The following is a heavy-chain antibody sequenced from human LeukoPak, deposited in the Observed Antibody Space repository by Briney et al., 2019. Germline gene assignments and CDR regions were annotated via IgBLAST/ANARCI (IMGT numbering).Heavy chain of an antibody. Sequence: PSETLSLTGTVSAGSVSNGPYYWGWIRQPPGKGLEWIATFYYSGSTDYHPSLKSRLTISVDPSKNQFALKLSAVPAADTAVYYCALTIDWLRSPPSFDYGGQGTLVTVSS. J-gene: IGHJ4*02. CDR1: AGSVSNGPYY. CDR2: FYYSGST. CDR3: ALTIDWLRSPPSFDY. D-gene: IGHD3-9*01. V-gene: IGHV4-39*01.